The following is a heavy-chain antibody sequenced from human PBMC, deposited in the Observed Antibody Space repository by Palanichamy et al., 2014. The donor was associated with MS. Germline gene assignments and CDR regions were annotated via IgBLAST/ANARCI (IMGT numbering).Heavy chain of an antibody. Sequence: EVQLVESGGGLVQPGGSLRLSCAASGFTFSNYWMSWVRQAPGKGLEWVANIKEDGSKKYHVDSVEGRFTISRDNSKNSLYLQMNSLTAEDTAVDYCARGPYARYWGQGTLVTVSS. V-gene: IGHV3-7*01. CDR1: GFTFSNYW. CDR2: IKEDGSKK. J-gene: IGHJ4*02. CDR3: ARGPYARY.